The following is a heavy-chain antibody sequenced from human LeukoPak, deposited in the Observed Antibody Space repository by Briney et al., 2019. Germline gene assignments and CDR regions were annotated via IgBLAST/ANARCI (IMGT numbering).Heavy chain of an antibody. Sequence: GGSLRLSCVASGFSFSNYWMYWGRQAPGKGLVWVSRINSDGSYTDYADFAKGRFTISRDNAKDTLYLQMNSLRADDTAVYYCARADNWQSGGAWGQGTLVTVSS. V-gene: IGHV3-74*01. D-gene: IGHD1-1*01. CDR1: GFSFSNYW. CDR2: INSDGSYT. CDR3: ARADNWQSGGA. J-gene: IGHJ5*02.